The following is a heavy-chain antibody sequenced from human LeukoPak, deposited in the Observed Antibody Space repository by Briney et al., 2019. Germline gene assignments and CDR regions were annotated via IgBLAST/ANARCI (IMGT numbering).Heavy chain of an antibody. CDR3: ARKYSGTNPFDY. CDR2: INNSGGST. Sequence: GGSLRLSCAASGFTLNNYAMSWVRQAPGKGLEWVSIINNSGGSTYYADSVKGRFTISRDLSKNTLCLQMNSLRAEDTALYYCARKYSGTNPFDYWGQGTLVTASS. CDR1: GFTLNNYA. D-gene: IGHD1-26*01. J-gene: IGHJ4*02. V-gene: IGHV3-23*01.